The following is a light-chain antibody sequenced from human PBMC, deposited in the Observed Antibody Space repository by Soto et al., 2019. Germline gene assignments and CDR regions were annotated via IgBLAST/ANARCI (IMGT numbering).Light chain of an antibody. CDR2: DAS. J-gene: IGKJ5*01. CDR1: QSISSY. Sequence: DIHMSQSPSSLSASVGYRFTITCRASQSISSYLNWYQHKPGKAPKLLIYDASNLETGVPSRLSGSGSGTDFTFTISSLQPEDTATYYCQQYDNLPTFGQGTRLEIK. V-gene: IGKV1-33*01. CDR3: QQYDNLPT.